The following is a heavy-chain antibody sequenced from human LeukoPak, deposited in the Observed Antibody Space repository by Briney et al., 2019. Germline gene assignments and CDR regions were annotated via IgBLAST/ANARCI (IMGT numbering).Heavy chain of an antibody. CDR2: IYTSGST. J-gene: IGHJ4*02. V-gene: IGHV4-4*07. CDR3: ARDRGYSYAFDC. Sequence: SETLSLTCTVSGGSISSYYWSWIRQPAGKGLEWIGRIYTSGSTNYNPSLKSRVTISIDTSKNQFSLKLHSVTAADTAVYYCARDRGYSYAFDCWGQGTLVTVSS. D-gene: IGHD5-18*01. CDR1: GGSISSYY.